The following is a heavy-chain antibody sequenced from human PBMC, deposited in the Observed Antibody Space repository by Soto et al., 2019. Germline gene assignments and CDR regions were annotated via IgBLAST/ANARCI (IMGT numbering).Heavy chain of an antibody. Sequence: LETLSLTCSVSGGSLSGSYWSWIRQAPGKGLEWLGYVYYTGSANHSPSLRSRVSISVDTSMNEFSLRLSPVTAADAAVYFCARSVAVPGAHIDHCGQGTQVTVAS. D-gene: IGHD6-19*01. V-gene: IGHV4-59*01. CDR2: VYYTGSA. CDR1: GGSLSGSY. CDR3: ARSVAVPGAHIDH. J-gene: IGHJ4*02.